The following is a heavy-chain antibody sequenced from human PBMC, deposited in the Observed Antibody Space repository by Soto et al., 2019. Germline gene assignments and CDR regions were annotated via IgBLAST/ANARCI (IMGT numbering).Heavy chain of an antibody. J-gene: IGHJ4*02. CDR3: AREARFLEWPYPHFDY. V-gene: IGHV1-69*13. D-gene: IGHD3-3*01. CDR2: IIPIFGTA. CDR1: GGTFSSYT. Sequence: SVKVSCKASGGTFSSYTISWVRQAPGQGLEWMGGIIPIFGTANYAQKFQGRVTITADESTSTAYMELSSLRSEDTAVYYCAREARFLEWPYPHFDYWGQGTLVTVSS.